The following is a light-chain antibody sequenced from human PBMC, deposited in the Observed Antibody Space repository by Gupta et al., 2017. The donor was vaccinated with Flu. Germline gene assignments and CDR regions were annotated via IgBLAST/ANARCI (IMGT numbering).Light chain of an antibody. Sequence: SLSSSVGDRVTIACRASQSISDFLNWYQQKPGKAPNLLIYAAARLHSGVPSRFSGSGSGTAFTLTIIRLQPEDFATYYCRHTYTTPNTFGGGTKLDIK. CDR1: QSISDF. J-gene: IGKJ4*01. V-gene: IGKV1-39*01. CDR3: RHTYTTPNT. CDR2: AAA.